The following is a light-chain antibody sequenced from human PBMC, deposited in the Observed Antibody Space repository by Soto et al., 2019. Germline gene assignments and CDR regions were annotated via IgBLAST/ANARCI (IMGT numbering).Light chain of an antibody. CDR1: RSSSTY. V-gene: IGKV3D-15*01. J-gene: IGKJ1*01. Sequence: EIVLTQSPATLSLSPGGRGTLTCSLDKRSSSTYLGWYQQQPGQAPRLLMSGASNRATGTPARFSGSGSGTDFTLTISSLQSEDFAVYYCQQYNNWPWTFGQGTKVDIK. CDR3: QQYNNWPWT. CDR2: GAS.